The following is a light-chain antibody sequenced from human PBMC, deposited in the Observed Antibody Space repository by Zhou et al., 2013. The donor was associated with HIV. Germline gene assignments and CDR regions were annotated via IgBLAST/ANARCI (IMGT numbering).Light chain of an antibody. Sequence: EVVLTQSPDTLSLSPGDRATLSCRASRSVYRNSLAWYQQRPGQAPRLLINVASSRATGIPDRFSGSGSGTDFILTISRLEPEDFAVYYCQQRSNWPAITFGQGTRL. J-gene: IGKJ5*01. V-gene: IGKV3D-20*02. CDR1: RSVYRNS. CDR3: QQRSNWPAIT. CDR2: VAS.